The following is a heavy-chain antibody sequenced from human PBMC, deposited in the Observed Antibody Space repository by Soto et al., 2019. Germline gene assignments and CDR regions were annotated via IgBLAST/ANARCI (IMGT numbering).Heavy chain of an antibody. D-gene: IGHD2-2*01. V-gene: IGHV1-8*01. J-gene: IGHJ6*03. Sequence: ASVKVSCKASGYTFTSYDINWVRQATGQGLEWMGWMNPNSGNTGYAQKFQGRVTMTRNTSISTAYMELSSLRSEDTAVYYCARAKDDIVIAGGYYYMDVWGKGTTVTVSS. CDR3: ARAKDDIVIAGGYYYMDV. CDR1: GYTFTSYD. CDR2: MNPNSGNT.